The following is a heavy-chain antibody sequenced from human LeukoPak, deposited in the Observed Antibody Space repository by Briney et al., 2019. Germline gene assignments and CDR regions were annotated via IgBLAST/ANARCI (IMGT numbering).Heavy chain of an antibody. D-gene: IGHD3-9*01. Sequence: NPSETLSLTCTVSGDSITNHYWNWIRQPPGKGLEWIGNLFHTGNTDYNPSLKSRVTISIQTSKNQFSLKLSSVTAADTAAYYCARTQMYFDILTGHHKYFDYWGQGILVTVSS. CDR2: LFHTGNT. J-gene: IGHJ4*02. V-gene: IGHV4-59*11. CDR1: GDSITNHY. CDR3: ARTQMYFDILTGHHKYFDY.